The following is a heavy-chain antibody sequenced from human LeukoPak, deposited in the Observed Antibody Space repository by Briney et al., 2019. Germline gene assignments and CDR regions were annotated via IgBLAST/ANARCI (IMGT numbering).Heavy chain of an antibody. CDR1: GFTFSSYG. V-gene: IGHV3-30*02. Sequence: GGSLRLSCAASGFTFSSYGMHWFRQAPGKGLEGVAFIRYDGSNKYYADSVKGRFTISRDNSKNTLYLQMNSLRAEDTAVYYCAKDRMVRGVKYYFDYWGQGTLVTVSS. J-gene: IGHJ4*02. CDR3: AKDRMVRGVKYYFDY. CDR2: IRYDGSNK. D-gene: IGHD3-10*01.